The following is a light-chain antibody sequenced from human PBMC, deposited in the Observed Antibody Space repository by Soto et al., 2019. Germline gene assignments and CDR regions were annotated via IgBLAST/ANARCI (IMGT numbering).Light chain of an antibody. Sequence: QSVLTQPTSVSGAPGQRVTISCTGSSSSVGAGYDVHWYQQLPGTAPKLLIYGNNNRPSGVPDRFSGSKSGTSASLAITGLQAEDEADYYCQSYDSSLSGVVFGGGTKLTVL. CDR3: QSYDSSLSGVV. CDR2: GNN. CDR1: SSSVGAGYD. V-gene: IGLV1-40*01. J-gene: IGLJ2*01.